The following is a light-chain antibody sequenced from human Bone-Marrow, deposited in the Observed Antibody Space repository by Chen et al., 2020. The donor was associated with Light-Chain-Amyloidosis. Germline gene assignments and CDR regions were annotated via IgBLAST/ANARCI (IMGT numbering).Light chain of an antibody. Sequence: QSPLTHPSSVAGSPGQSITTPCTGTRSDIGSFNLVPWYQHHPDKAPKLIIYEVEKRPSGVSNRFSGSRSGNTASLTISGLQADDEAAYYCCSYAGASTYVFGTGTEVTVL. CDR1: RSDIGSFNL. CDR2: EVE. J-gene: IGLJ1*01. CDR3: CSYAGASTYV. V-gene: IGLV2-23*02.